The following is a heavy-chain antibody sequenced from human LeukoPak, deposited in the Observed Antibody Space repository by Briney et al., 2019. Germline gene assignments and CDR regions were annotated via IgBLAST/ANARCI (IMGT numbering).Heavy chain of an antibody. J-gene: IGHJ4*02. CDR1: GGSISSGGYY. V-gene: IGHV4-31*03. Sequence: SQTLSLTCTVSGGSISSGGYYWSWIRQHPGKGLEWIGYIYYSGSTYYNPSLKSRVTISVDTSKNQFSLKLSSVTAADTAVYYCARDRSDYYDSSGYPLGYWGQGTLVTVSS. CDR2: IYYSGST. CDR3: ARDRSDYYDSSGYPLGY. D-gene: IGHD3-22*01.